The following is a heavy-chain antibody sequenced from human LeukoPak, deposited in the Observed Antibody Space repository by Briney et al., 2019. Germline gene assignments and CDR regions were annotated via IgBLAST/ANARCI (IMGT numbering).Heavy chain of an antibody. CDR3: AEGQLTRSSTSCYNY. D-gene: IGHD2-2*02. J-gene: IGHJ4*02. CDR1: GFTFSSYA. Sequence: GGSLRLSCAASGFTFSSYAMSWVRQAPGKGLEWVSAISGSGGSTYYADSVKGRFTISRDNSKNTLYLQMNSLRAEDTAVYYCAEGQLTRSSTSCYNYWGQGTLVTVSS. CDR2: ISGSGGST. V-gene: IGHV3-23*01.